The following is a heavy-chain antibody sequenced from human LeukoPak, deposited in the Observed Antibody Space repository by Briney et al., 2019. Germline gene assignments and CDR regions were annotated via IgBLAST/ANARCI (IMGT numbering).Heavy chain of an antibody. D-gene: IGHD4-23*01. Sequence: GGSLRLSCVASGFTFSDYTMHWVRQAPGKGLEYVSAISSYGDITYYANSVKGRFTISRDNSKNTLYLQMGSLRADDMAVYYCARATNSYGGNSDYWGQGTLVTVSS. V-gene: IGHV3-64*01. CDR1: GFTFSDYT. CDR3: ARATNSYGGNSDY. J-gene: IGHJ4*02. CDR2: ISSYGDIT.